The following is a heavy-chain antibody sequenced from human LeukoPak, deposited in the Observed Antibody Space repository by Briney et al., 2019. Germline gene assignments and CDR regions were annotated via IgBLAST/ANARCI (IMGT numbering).Heavy chain of an antibody. Sequence: SVKVSCKASGGTFSSYAISWVRQAPGQGLEWMGGIIPIFGTANYAQKFQGRVTITADKSTSTAYMELSSLRSEDTAVYYCAKVAPDWYFDLWGRGTLVTVSS. CDR1: GGTFSSYA. CDR3: AKVAPDWYFDL. V-gene: IGHV1-69*06. D-gene: IGHD6-25*01. CDR2: IIPIFGTA. J-gene: IGHJ2*01.